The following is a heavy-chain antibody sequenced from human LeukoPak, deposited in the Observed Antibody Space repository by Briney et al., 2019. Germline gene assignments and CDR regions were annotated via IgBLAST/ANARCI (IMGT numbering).Heavy chain of an antibody. CDR3: ASFKSSGEYFDY. J-gene: IGHJ4*02. Sequence: ASVKVSCKASGYTFTRYYMHWVRQAPGQGLEWVGIIDPSVGSTTYAQRFQGRVTMTRDMSTSTVHMELNRLSSEDTAVYYCASFKSSGEYFDYWGQGTLVTVSS. CDR1: GYTFTRYY. V-gene: IGHV1-46*01. CDR2: IDPSVGST. D-gene: IGHD1-1*01.